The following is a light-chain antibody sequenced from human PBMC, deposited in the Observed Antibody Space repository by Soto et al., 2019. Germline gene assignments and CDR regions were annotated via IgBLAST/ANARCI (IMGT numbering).Light chain of an antibody. CDR3: QQYYNWPPRIT. Sequence: EIVMTQSPATLSVSPGEGATLSCRASQSVGSDLAWYQQKPGQAPRLLIYGASTRATGIPGRFSGSGSGTEFTLTISSLQSEDFAVYYCQQYYNWPPRITFGHGTRLEIK. CDR1: QSVGSD. V-gene: IGKV3-15*01. J-gene: IGKJ5*01. CDR2: GAS.